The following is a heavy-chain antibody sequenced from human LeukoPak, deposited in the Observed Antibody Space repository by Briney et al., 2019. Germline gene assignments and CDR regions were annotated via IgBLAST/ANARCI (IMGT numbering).Heavy chain of an antibody. CDR3: AREGVEMATIGDY. CDR1: GGTFSSYA. Sequence: SVKVSCKASGGTFSSYAISWVRQAPGQGLEWMGRIIPILGIANYAQKFQGRVTITADKSTSTAYMELSSLRSEDTAVYYCAREGVEMATIGDYWGQGTLVTVSS. V-gene: IGHV1-69*04. CDR2: IIPILGIA. J-gene: IGHJ4*02. D-gene: IGHD5-24*01.